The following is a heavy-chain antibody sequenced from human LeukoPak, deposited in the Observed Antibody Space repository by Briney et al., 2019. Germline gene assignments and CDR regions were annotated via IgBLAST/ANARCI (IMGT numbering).Heavy chain of an antibody. Sequence: GGSLRLSCAASGFTFSSYEMNWVRQAPGKGLEWVSYISSSGSTIYYADSVKGRFTISRDNAKNSLYLQMNSLRAEDTAVYYCARAGIVGATDLWDWGQGTLVTVSS. CDR2: ISSSGSTI. CDR3: ARAGIVGATDLWD. V-gene: IGHV3-48*03. J-gene: IGHJ4*02. D-gene: IGHD1-26*01. CDR1: GFTFSSYE.